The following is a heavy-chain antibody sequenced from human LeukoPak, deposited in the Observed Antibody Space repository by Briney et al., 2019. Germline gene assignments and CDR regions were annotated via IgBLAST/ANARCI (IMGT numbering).Heavy chain of an antibody. V-gene: IGHV3-21*01. CDR3: VRLGRNSDTSGFYYYYDF. Sequence: SGGSLRLSCLASGYTFSSYSINWVRQAPGKGLEWVSSISVRSNYIYYADSVRGRFLISRDDARDSLFLEMNSLRAEDTAVYYCVRLGRNSDTSGFYYYYDFWGQGTLVTVSS. D-gene: IGHD3-22*01. CDR2: ISVRSNYI. J-gene: IGHJ4*02. CDR1: GYTFSSYS.